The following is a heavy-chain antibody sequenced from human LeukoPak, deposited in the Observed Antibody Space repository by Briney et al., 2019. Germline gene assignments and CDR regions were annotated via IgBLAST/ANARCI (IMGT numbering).Heavy chain of an antibody. D-gene: IGHD6-6*01. Sequence: ETLSLTCTVSGGSISSSSYYWGWIRQAPGKGLEWVSSITSSSSYIYYADSVKGRFTISRDNAKNSLYLQMNSLRAEDTAVYYCARDFTTSSTAYFQHWGQGTLVTVSS. V-gene: IGHV3-21*01. J-gene: IGHJ1*01. CDR1: GGSISSSS. CDR3: ARDFTTSSTAYFQH. CDR2: ITSSSSYI.